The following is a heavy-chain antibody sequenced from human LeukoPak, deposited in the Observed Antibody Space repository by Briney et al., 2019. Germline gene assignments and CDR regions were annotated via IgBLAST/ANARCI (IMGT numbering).Heavy chain of an antibody. CDR3: ARVMLDRSSWYKTPDY. CDR1: GGTFSSYA. CDR2: IIPIFGTA. J-gene: IGHJ4*02. Sequence: SVKVSCKASGGTFSSYAISWVRQAPGQGLEWMGGIIPIFGTANYAQKFQGRVTITADESTSTAYMELSSLRSEDTAVYYCARVMLDRSSWYKTPDYWGQGTLVTVSS. D-gene: IGHD6-13*01. V-gene: IGHV1-69*01.